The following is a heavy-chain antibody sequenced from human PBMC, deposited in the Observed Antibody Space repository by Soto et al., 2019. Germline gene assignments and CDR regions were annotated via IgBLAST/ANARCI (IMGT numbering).Heavy chain of an antibody. J-gene: IGHJ4*02. CDR3: ARKGPVVVVAAKGAHFDY. V-gene: IGHV4-34*01. Sequence: SETLSLTCAVYGGSFSGYYLSWIRQPPGKGLEWIGEVNHSGSTNYNPSLKSRVTISVDTSKNQFSLKLSSVTAADTAVYYCARKGPVVVVAAKGAHFDYWGQGTLVTVSS. D-gene: IGHD2-15*01. CDR2: VNHSGST. CDR1: GGSFSGYY.